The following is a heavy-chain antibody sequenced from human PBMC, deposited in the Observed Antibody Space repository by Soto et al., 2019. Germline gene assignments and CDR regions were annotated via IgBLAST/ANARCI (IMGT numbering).Heavy chain of an antibody. V-gene: IGHV5-51*01. Sequence: GESLKISCKGSGYSFTSYWIGWVRQMRGKGLEWMGIIYPGDSDTRYSPSFQGQVTISADKSISTAYLQWSSLKASDTAMYYCARARYFDWPKYYFDYWGQGTLVTVSS. CDR1: GYSFTSYW. D-gene: IGHD3-9*01. CDR3: ARARYFDWPKYYFDY. J-gene: IGHJ4*02. CDR2: IYPGDSDT.